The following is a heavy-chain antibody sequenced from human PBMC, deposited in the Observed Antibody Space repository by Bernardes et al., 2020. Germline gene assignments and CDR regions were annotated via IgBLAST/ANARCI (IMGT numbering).Heavy chain of an antibody. V-gene: IGHV3-23*01. CDR3: AKLIYSKAFDY. CDR1: GFAFYLYD. J-gene: IGHJ4*02. CDR2: ITLNGGDT. D-gene: IGHD6-13*01. Sequence: GGSLRLSRAASGFAFYLYDMSWVRQAPGKGLEWVSTITLNGGDTYYADSVEGRFTITRDNSKDTLYLQMNSLRADDTALYYCAKLIYSKAFDYWGQGALVSVSA.